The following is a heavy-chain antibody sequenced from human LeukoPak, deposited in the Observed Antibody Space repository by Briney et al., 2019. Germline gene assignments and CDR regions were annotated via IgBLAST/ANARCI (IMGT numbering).Heavy chain of an antibody. CDR3: AKDIPGGGDDY. J-gene: IGHJ4*02. CDR1: GYTFTGYY. Sequence: GASVKVSCKAPGYTFTGYYMHWVRQAPGQGLEWMGWINPNSGGTNYAQKFQGRVTMTRDTSISTAYMELNSLRADDTAIYYCAKDIPGGGDDYWGQGTLVTVSS. CDR2: INPNSGGT. V-gene: IGHV1-2*02. D-gene: IGHD2-21*02.